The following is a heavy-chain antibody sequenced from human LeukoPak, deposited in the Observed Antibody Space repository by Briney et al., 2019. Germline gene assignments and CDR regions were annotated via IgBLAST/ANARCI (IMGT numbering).Heavy chain of an antibody. V-gene: IGHV3-30*02. CDR2: LRYDGSKE. CDR3: AKDGGGTLGALDI. Sequence: QPGGSLRLSCAASGFTFSSYGMHWVRQAPGKGLEWVAFLRYDGSKEYYEDSVKGRFTISRDNSKNTLCLQMNSLSAEDTAVYYCAKDGGGTLGALDIWGQGTMVTVSS. CDR1: GFTFSSYG. J-gene: IGHJ3*02. D-gene: IGHD1-26*01.